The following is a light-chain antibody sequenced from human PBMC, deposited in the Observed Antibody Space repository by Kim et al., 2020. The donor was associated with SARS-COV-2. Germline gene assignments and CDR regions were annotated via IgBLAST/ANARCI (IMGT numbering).Light chain of an antibody. CDR1: SSDVGGYSH. CDR2: DVS. J-gene: IGLJ3*02. CDR3: ASFTSRTTWV. V-gene: IGLV2-14*04. Sequence: GQSSTISCTGTSSDVGGYSHVSWYQQHPGKAPKLIIYDVSKRPSGASDRFSGSKSANTASLTISGLQAEDEAEYYCASFTSRTTWVFGGGTQLTVL.